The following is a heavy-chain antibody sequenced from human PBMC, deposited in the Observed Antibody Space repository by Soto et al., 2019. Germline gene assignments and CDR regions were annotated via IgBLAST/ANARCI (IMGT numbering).Heavy chain of an antibody. Sequence: QVQLVQSGAEVKKPGSSVKVSCKASGGTFSSYAISWVRQAPGQGLEWMGGIIPTFGTANYAQKFQGRVTITADESTSTDYMELSSLRSEDTAVYYCASRITGTYNWFDPWGQGTLVTVSS. CDR3: ASRITGTYNWFDP. D-gene: IGHD1-20*01. V-gene: IGHV1-69*01. CDR1: GGTFSSYA. J-gene: IGHJ5*02. CDR2: IIPTFGTA.